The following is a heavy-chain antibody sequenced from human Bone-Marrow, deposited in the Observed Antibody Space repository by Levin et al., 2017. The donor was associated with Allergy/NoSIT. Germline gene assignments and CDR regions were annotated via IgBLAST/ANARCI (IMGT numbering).Heavy chain of an antibody. D-gene: IGHD5-18*01. Sequence: SETLSLTCTVSGGSISSYYWSWIRQPPGKGLEWIGYIYYSGSTNYNPSLKSRVTISVDTSKNQFSLKLSSVTAADTAVYYCARGRLRTAEVDYWGQGTLVTVSS. J-gene: IGHJ4*02. CDR2: IYYSGST. CDR1: GGSISSYY. V-gene: IGHV4-59*01. CDR3: ARGRLRTAEVDY.